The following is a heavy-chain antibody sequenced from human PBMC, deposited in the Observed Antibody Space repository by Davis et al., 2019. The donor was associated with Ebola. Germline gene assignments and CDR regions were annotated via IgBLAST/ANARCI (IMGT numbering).Heavy chain of an antibody. V-gene: IGHV3-9*01. D-gene: IGHD6-13*01. Sequence: SLKISCAASGFTFDDYAMHWVRQAPGKGLEWVSGISWNSVSIGYVDSVKGRFTISRDNAKNSLYLQMNSLRPEDTALYYCAKVGGSSWGEFDYWGQGTLVTVSS. J-gene: IGHJ4*02. CDR3: AKVGGSSWGEFDY. CDR2: ISWNSVSI. CDR1: GFTFDDYA.